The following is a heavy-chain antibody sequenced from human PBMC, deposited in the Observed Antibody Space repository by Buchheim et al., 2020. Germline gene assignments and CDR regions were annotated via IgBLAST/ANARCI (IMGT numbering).Heavy chain of an antibody. V-gene: IGHV3-23*01. CDR2: ISGSGAGT. D-gene: IGHD4-17*01. Sequence: VQLQQWGAGLLKPSETLSLTCAVYGGSFSGYYWSWVRQAPGKGLEWVSAISGSGAGTSYADSVKGRFTMSRDNSKNTLYLQMNSLRAEDTAVYYCAKNSVHGDWPEYWGQGTL. CDR1: GGSFSGYY. CDR3: AKNSVHGDWPEY. J-gene: IGHJ4*02.